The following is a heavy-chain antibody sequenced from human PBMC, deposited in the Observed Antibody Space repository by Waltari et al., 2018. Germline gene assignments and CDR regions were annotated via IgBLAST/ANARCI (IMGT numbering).Heavy chain of an antibody. CDR2: IIPILGIA. CDR3: ARVIGDGYYYYYYMDV. Sequence: QVQLVQSGAEVKKPGSSVKVSCKASGGTFSSYAISWVRQAPGQGLEWMGGIIPILGIANYAQKFQGRVTITADESTSTAYMELSSLRSEDTAVYYCARVIGDGYYYYYYMDVWGKGTTVTVSS. J-gene: IGHJ6*03. V-gene: IGHV1-69*04. CDR1: GGTFSSYA. D-gene: IGHD7-27*01.